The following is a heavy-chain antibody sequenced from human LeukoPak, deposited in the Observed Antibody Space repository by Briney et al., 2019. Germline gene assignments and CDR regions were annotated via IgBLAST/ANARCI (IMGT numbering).Heavy chain of an antibody. Sequence: SETLSLTCTVSGFSISSGYFWGWIGQPPGKGLECIGTIYHSGSTYYNPSLKSRVTISVDTSKNQFSLKLSSVTAADTAVYYCARELKAAAGYYYYYYMDVWGKGTTVTVSS. CDR3: ARELKAAAGYYYYYYMDV. CDR2: IYHSGST. CDR1: GFSISSGYF. J-gene: IGHJ6*03. V-gene: IGHV4-38-2*02. D-gene: IGHD6-13*01.